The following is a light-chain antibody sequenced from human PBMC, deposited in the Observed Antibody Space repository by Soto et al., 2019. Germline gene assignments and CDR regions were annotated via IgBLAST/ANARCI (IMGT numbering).Light chain of an antibody. CDR2: IAS. V-gene: IGKV3-20*01. Sequence: EVVLTQSPGTLSLSPGERATLSCRASQSVSRSYLAWYQQKPGQAPRLLIYIASSGATGIPDRFSGSGSGTDFTLTISRLEPEDFAMYYCQQYGSSPYTFGQGTKLEIK. CDR3: QQYGSSPYT. J-gene: IGKJ2*01. CDR1: QSVSRSY.